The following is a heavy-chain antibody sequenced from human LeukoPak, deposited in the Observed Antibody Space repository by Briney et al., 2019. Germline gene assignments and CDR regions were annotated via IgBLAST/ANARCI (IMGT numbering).Heavy chain of an antibody. J-gene: IGHJ4*02. D-gene: IGHD6-6*01. V-gene: IGHV1-69*06. Sequence: SVKVSCNASGGTISSYAISWVRQAPGQGLEWMGRIIPIFGTANYAQKFQGRVTITADKSTSTAYMELSSLRSEDTAVYYCARVEYSSSSVWVGPNPFDYWGQGTLVTVSS. CDR3: ARVEYSSSSVWVGPNPFDY. CDR2: IIPIFGTA. CDR1: GGTISSYA.